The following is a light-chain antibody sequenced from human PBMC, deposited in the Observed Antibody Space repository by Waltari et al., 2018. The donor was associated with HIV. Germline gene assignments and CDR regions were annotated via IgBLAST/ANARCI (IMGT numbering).Light chain of an antibody. CDR1: QSVSSNY. CDR2: GGS. Sequence: EIVLTQSPGTLSLSPGERATLSCRASQSVSSNYLAWYQQKPGQAPRLLIYGGSSRATGIPDRFSGRGSGTDFTLTISRLEPEDFAVYYCQQYGNSRTFGQGTKVEIK. J-gene: IGKJ1*01. V-gene: IGKV3-20*01. CDR3: QQYGNSRT.